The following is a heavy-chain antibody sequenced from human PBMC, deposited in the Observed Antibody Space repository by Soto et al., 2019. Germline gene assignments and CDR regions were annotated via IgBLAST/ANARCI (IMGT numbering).Heavy chain of an antibody. D-gene: IGHD2-2*01. CDR1: GFTFSTYW. V-gene: IGHV3-7*01. Sequence: EVQLVQSGGDLVQPGGSLRLSCVASGFTFSTYWMTWLRQAPGMGLEWVAGIKEDGSEEVYVDSVKGRFSISRDNAKTSLYLQLNSLRAEDTAVYYCATAISSPFSNFDYWGQGSLVTVSS. CDR2: IKEDGSEE. CDR3: ATAISSPFSNFDY. J-gene: IGHJ4*02.